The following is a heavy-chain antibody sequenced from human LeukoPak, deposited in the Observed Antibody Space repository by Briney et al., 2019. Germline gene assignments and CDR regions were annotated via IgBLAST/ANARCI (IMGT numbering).Heavy chain of an antibody. Sequence: GGSLRLSCAASGFTVSSNYMSWVRQAPGKGLEWVSVIYSGGSTYYADSVKGRFTISRDNSKNTLYLQMNGLRAEDTAVYYCARDIAVAGRTDYWGQGTLVTVSS. J-gene: IGHJ4*02. V-gene: IGHV3-53*01. CDR1: GFTVSSNY. CDR2: IYSGGST. D-gene: IGHD6-19*01. CDR3: ARDIAVAGRTDY.